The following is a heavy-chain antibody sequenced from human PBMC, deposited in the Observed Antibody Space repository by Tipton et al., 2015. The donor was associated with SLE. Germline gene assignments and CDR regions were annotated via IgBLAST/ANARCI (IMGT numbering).Heavy chain of an antibody. Sequence: TLSLTCTVFDGSLSGYYWAWLRQFPGKGLEWIGEISHDGGANYNPSLESRGTISLETSKNQFSLKLTSVTAADTAVYYCARDGGQRVISGTYDFYYYGLDVWGQGTTVTVSS. J-gene: IGHJ6*02. D-gene: IGHD6-13*01. CDR3: ARDGGQRVISGTYDFYYYGLDV. CDR2: ISHDGGA. V-gene: IGHV4-34*01. CDR1: DGSLSGYY.